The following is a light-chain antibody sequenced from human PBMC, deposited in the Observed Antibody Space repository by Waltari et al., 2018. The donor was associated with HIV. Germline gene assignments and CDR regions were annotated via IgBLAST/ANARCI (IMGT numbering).Light chain of an antibody. V-gene: IGLV2-14*01. CDR2: EVF. CDR3: SSYTSSSTWV. CDR1: RSDVGGYNF. Sequence: QSALTQPASVSASPGQSITISCTGTRSDVGGYNFVSWYQQHPGKAPQLMIYEVFPRPSGVSNRFSGFKSANTASLTSSGLQAEDEAYYYCSSYTSSSTWVFGGGTKLTVL. J-gene: IGLJ3*02.